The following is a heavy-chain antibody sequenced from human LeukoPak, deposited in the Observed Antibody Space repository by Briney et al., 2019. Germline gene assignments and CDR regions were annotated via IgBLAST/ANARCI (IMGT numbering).Heavy chain of an antibody. Sequence: TGGSLRLSRAASGFTFSNAWMSWVRQAPGKGLEWVGRIKSKTDGGTTDYAAPVKGRFTISRDDSKNTLYLQMNSLKTEDTAVYYCTTGPPAPYQLLSSFDYWGQGTLVTVSS. V-gene: IGHV3-15*01. CDR2: IKSKTDGGTT. D-gene: IGHD2-2*01. J-gene: IGHJ4*02. CDR1: GFTFSNAW. CDR3: TTGPPAPYQLLSSFDY.